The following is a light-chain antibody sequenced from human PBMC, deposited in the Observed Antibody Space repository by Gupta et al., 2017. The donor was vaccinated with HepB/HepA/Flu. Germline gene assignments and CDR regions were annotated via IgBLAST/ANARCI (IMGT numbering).Light chain of an antibody. CDR2: AAS. V-gene: IGKV1-9*01. Sequence: DIQLTQSPSFLSASVGDRVTITCRASQGISSYLAWYQQKPGKAPKLLIYAASTLQSGVPSRFSGSGSGTEFTLTSSSLQPEDFATYDCQQLRAFGQGTKVEIK. CDR1: QGISSY. J-gene: IGKJ1*01. CDR3: QQLRA.